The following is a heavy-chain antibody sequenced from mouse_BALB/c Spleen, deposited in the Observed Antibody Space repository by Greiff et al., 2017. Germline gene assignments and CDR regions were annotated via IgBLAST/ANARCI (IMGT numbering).Heavy chain of an antibody. V-gene: IGHV2-6-7*01. Sequence: VQLQQSGPGLVAPSQSLSITCTVSGFSLTGYGVNWVRQPPGKGLEWLGMIWGDGSTDYNSALKSRLSISKDNSKSQVFLKMNSLQTDDTARYYCARDGTTVVATRYAMDYWGQGTSVTVSS. CDR2: IWGDGST. CDR3: ARDGTTVVATRYAMDY. CDR1: GFSLTGYG. D-gene: IGHD1-1*01. J-gene: IGHJ4*01.